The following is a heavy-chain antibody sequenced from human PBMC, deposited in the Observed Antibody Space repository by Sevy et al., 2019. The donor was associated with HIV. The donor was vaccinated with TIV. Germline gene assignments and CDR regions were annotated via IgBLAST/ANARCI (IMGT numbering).Heavy chain of an antibody. CDR2: FNPLSGGT. V-gene: IGHV1-2*06. J-gene: IGHJ4*02. Sequence: ASVKVSCKTFGYTFTDNYIHWVRQAPGQGLEWMGRFNPLSGGTKSAQQFQGRVTMTRDTSISTAYMEVSRLTFDDTALCYCAREAGSTYYGLLDYWGQGSLVTVSS. CDR3: AREAGSTYYGLLDY. D-gene: IGHD1-26*01. CDR1: GYTFTDNY.